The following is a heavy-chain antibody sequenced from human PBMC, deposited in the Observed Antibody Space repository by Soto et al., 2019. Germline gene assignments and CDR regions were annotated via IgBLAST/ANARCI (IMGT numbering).Heavy chain of an antibody. CDR1: GGSISSGGYY. V-gene: IGHV4-31*03. Sequence: QVQLQESGPGLVKPSQTLSLTCTVSGGSISSGGYYWSWIRQHPGKGLEWIGYIYYSGSTYYNPSLKSRVTISVDTSKNQFSLKLSSVTAADTAVYYCARGAGGSGSYWVSFQYNWFDPWGQGTLVTVSS. CDR3: ARGAGGSGSYWVSFQYNWFDP. CDR2: IYYSGST. D-gene: IGHD3-10*01. J-gene: IGHJ5*02.